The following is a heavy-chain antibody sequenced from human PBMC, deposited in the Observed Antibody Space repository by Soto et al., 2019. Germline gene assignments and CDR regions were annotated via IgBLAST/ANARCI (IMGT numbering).Heavy chain of an antibody. Sequence: ASVKVSCKASGYTFTSYGISWVRQAPGQGLEWMGWISAYNGNTNYAQKLQGRVTMTTDTSTSTAYMELRSLRSDDTAVYYCARDRLTTVTGWFDPWGQGTLVTSPQ. J-gene: IGHJ5*02. D-gene: IGHD4-4*01. CDR1: GYTFTSYG. CDR3: ARDRLTTVTGWFDP. V-gene: IGHV1-18*01. CDR2: ISAYNGNT.